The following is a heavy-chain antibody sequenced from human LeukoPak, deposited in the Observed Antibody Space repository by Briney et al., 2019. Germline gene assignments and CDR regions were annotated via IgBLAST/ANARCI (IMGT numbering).Heavy chain of an antibody. CDR2: IYHSGIT. Sequence: SETLSLTCAVSGGSISSSNWWSWVRQPPGKGLEWIGEIYHSGITYYNPSLKSRVTISVDTSKNQFSLKLSSVTAADTAVYYCARSGSYSSWFDPWGQGTLVTVSS. V-gene: IGHV4-4*02. J-gene: IGHJ5*02. D-gene: IGHD1-26*01. CDR1: GGSISSSNW. CDR3: ARSGSYSSWFDP.